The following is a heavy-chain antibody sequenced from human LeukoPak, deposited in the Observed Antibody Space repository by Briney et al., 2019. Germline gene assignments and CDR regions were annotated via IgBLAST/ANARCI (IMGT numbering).Heavy chain of an antibody. CDR2: INHSGST. Sequence: PSETLSLTCAVYGGSFSGYYWSWIRQPPGKGLEWIGEINHSGSTNYNPSLKSRVTISVDTSKNQFSLKLSSVTAADTAVYYCARHGDGVLRYFDWLGPGDYWGQGTLVTVSS. V-gene: IGHV4-34*01. CDR1: GGSFSGYY. J-gene: IGHJ4*02. CDR3: ARHGDGVLRYFDWLGPGDY. D-gene: IGHD3-9*01.